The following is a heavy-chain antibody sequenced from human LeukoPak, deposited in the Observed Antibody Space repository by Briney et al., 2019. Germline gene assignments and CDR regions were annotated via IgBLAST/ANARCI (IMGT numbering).Heavy chain of an antibody. J-gene: IGHJ1*01. CDR2: INPSGGST. D-gene: IGHD3-10*02. CDR1: GYTFTSYY. CDR3: ARGVFGELEKLMFQH. Sequence: SVTVSCKASGYTFTSYYIHWVRQAPGQGLEWMGIINPSGGSTSYPQKFQDRVTMTRDTSTSTAYMELSSLKSDDTAIYYCARGVFGELEKLMFQHWGQGTLVTVSS. V-gene: IGHV1-46*01.